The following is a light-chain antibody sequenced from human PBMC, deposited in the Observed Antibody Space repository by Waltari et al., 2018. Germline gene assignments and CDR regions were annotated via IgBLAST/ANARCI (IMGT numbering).Light chain of an antibody. CDR3: LLSYTVGRPI. CDR1: SGAVPSDHY. CDR2: NIN. J-gene: IGLJ2*01. V-gene: IGLV7-46*01. Sequence: QAVVTQEPSLTVSPGGTVTLTCGSTSGAVPSDHYPYWFQQKPGQAPRPLIPNINNKYSWTPARFSGSLLGDKAALTLSGAQPEDEADYYCLLSYTVGRPIFGGGTKVTVL.